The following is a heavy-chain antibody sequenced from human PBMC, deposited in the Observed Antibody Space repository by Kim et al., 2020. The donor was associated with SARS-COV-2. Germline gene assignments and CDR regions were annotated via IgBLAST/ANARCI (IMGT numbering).Heavy chain of an antibody. CDR3: ARDLVFEIFGVVITYYYYGMDV. Sequence: ASVKVSCKASGYIFTSYAMHWVRQAPGQRLEWMGWINAGNGNTKYSQKFQGRVTITRDTSASTAYMELSSLRSEDTAVYYCARDLVFEIFGVVITYYYYGMDVWGQGTTVTVSS. CDR1: GYIFTSYA. J-gene: IGHJ6*02. CDR2: INAGNGNT. V-gene: IGHV1-3*01. D-gene: IGHD3-3*01.